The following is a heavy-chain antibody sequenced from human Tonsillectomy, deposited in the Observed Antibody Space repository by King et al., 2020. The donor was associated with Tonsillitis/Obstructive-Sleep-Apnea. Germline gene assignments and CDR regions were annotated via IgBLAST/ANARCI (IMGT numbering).Heavy chain of an antibody. V-gene: IGHV3-23*04. Sequence: VQLVESGGGLVQPGGSLRLSCAASGFTFSSYDMSWVRQAPGKGLEWVSGISANGGSTYYADSVKGRFTISRDNSKNRLYLQMNSLRAEDTAVYYCAKDENCYFDLWGRGTLVTVSS. J-gene: IGHJ2*01. CDR3: AKDENCYFDL. CDR2: ISANGGST. CDR1: GFTFSSYD.